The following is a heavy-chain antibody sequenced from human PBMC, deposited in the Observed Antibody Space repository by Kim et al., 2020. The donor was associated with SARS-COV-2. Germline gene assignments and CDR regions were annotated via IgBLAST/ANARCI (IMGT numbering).Heavy chain of an antibody. CDR3: VRDGDYGSGYGKDV. CDR2: ILYDGSNK. V-gene: IGHV3-33*01. CDR1: GFTFSSYG. Sequence: GGSLRLSCVASGFTFSSYGMHWVRQAPGKGLEWVAFILYDGSNKYYADSVKGRFTISRDNSMNTLYLQMNSLRVEDTAVYYCVRDGDYGSGYGKDVWGHGTTVTVSS. D-gene: IGHD3-10*01. J-gene: IGHJ6*02.